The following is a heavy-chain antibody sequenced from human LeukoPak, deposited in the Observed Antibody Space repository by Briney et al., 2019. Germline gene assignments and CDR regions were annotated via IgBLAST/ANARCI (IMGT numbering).Heavy chain of an antibody. D-gene: IGHD2-8*01. CDR3: AKPIVLMVYPIDNY. CDR2: ISGSGGST. J-gene: IGHJ4*02. V-gene: IGHV3-23*01. CDR1: GFTFSSYA. Sequence: PGGSLRLSCAASGFTFSSYAMSWVRQAPGKGLEWVSAISGSGGSTYYADSVKGRFTISRDNSKNTLYLQMNSLRAEDTAVYYCAKPIVLMVYPIDNYWGQGTLVTVSS.